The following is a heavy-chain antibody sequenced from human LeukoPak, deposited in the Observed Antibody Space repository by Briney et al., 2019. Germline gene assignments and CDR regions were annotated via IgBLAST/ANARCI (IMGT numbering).Heavy chain of an antibody. CDR3: ASSRMVAATLGDNWFDP. Sequence: SGPTLVNPTQTLTLTCTFSGFSFSNNGVGVGWIRQPPGKALEWLALIYWNDDKRYSPSLKSRLTITKDTSKNQVVLTMTNMDPVDTATYYCASSRMVAATLGDNWFDPWGQGTLVTVSS. CDR2: IYWNDDK. CDR1: GFSFSNNGVG. J-gene: IGHJ5*02. D-gene: IGHD2-15*01. V-gene: IGHV2-5*01.